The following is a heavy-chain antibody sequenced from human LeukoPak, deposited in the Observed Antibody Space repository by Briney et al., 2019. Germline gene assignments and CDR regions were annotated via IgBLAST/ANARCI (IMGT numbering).Heavy chain of an antibody. CDR1: GYTLTELS. CDR2: FDLEDGET. Sequence: ASVKVSCKVSGYTLTELSMHWVRQAPGKGLEWMGGFDLEDGETIYAQKFQGRVTMTEDTSTDTAYMELSSLRSEDTAAYYCATWDPAYCGGDCYFDYWGQGTMITVSS. V-gene: IGHV1-24*01. D-gene: IGHD2-21*02. J-gene: IGHJ4*02. CDR3: ATWDPAYCGGDCYFDY.